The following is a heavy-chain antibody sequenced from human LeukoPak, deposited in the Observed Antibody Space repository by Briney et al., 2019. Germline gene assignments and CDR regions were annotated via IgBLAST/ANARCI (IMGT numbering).Heavy chain of an antibody. CDR1: GFTVSSNY. D-gene: IGHD2-21*02. Sequence: RGSLRLSCAASGFTVSSNYMSWVRQAPGKGLEWVSIIYSGGSRYYADSVKGRFTISRDNSKNTLYLQMNTLRAEDTAVYYCASYKTAGDYFDYWGQGTLVTVSS. CDR3: ASYKTAGDYFDY. J-gene: IGHJ4*02. CDR2: IYSGGSR. V-gene: IGHV3-53*01.